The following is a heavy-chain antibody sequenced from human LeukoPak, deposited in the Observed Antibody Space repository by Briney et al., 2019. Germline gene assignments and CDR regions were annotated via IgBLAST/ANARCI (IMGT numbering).Heavy chain of an antibody. J-gene: IGHJ4*02. CDR2: INTDGSST. V-gene: IGHV3-74*01. D-gene: IGHD3-10*01. Sequence: GGSLRLSCAASGFTFSSYWMHWVRQAPGKGLVWVSRINTDGSSTSYADSVKGRFTISRDNAKNTLYLQMNSLRAEGTAVYYCARDGGYYYAAGDYFDYWGQGTLVTVSS. CDR1: GFTFSSYW. CDR3: ARDGGYYYAAGDYFDY.